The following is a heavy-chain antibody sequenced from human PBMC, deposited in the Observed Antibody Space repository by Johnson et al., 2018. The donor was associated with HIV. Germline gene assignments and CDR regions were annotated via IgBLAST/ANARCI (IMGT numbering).Heavy chain of an antibody. CDR2: ISYDGNNK. CDR3: ASGGSRYSGSYLSDAFDI. Sequence: VQLVASGGDVVQPGRSLRLSCAASGFTFSSYGMHWVRQAPGKWLEWVAVISYDGNNKYYTDSVKGRFPISSDNSKNTLLLQMNSLIAEDTAVYYCASGGSRYSGSYLSDAFDIWGQGTMVTVSS. J-gene: IGHJ3*02. CDR1: GFTFSSYG. D-gene: IGHD1-26*01. V-gene: IGHV3-30*03.